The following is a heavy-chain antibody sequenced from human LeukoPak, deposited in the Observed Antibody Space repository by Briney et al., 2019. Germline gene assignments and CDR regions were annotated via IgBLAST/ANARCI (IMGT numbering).Heavy chain of an antibody. CDR1: GFTFSSYG. CDR2: IWYDGSNE. CDR3: ARDHEWGRAYFDY. Sequence: PGGSLRLSCAASGFTFSSYGMHWVRQAPGKGLEWVAVIWYDGSNEYCADSVQGRFTISRDNSKNTLYLQMNSLRAEDTAVYYCARDHEWGRAYFDYWGQGTLVTVSS. V-gene: IGHV3-33*01. J-gene: IGHJ4*02. D-gene: IGHD1-26*01.